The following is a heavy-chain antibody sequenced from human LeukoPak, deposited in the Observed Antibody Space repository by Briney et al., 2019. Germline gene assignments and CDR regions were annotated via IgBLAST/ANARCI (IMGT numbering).Heavy chain of an antibody. CDR2: ISAYNGNT. D-gene: IGHD3-9*01. V-gene: IGHV1-18*01. CDR3: ARDLLQYFDWLTMAGY. J-gene: IGHJ4*02. Sequence: GASVKVSCNASGYTFTSYDINWVRQATGQGLEWMGWISAYNGNTKYAQRLQGRVTMTTDTSTTTAYVELRSLRSDDTAVYYCARDLLQYFDWLTMAGYWGQGTLVSVSS. CDR1: GYTFTSYD.